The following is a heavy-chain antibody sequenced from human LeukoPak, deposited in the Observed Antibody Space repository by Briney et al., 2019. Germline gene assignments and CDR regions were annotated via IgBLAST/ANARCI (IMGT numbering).Heavy chain of an antibody. CDR1: GYSFTSYW. CDR3: ARLSLPSILWWPNWFDP. CDR2: IYPGDSDT. J-gene: IGHJ5*02. D-gene: IGHD2-21*01. V-gene: IGHV5-51*01. Sequence: GESLKISCKGSGYSFTSYWIRWVRQMPGKGLEWMGIIYPGDSDTRYSPSFQGQVTISADKSISTAYLQWSSLKASDTAMYYCARLSLPSILWWPNWFDPWGQGTLVTVSS.